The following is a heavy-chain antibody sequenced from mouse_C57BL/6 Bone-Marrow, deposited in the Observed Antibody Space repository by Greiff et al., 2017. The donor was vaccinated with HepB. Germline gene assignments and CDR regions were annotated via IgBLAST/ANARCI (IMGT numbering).Heavy chain of an antibody. CDR3: TRRDLGYYFDY. Sequence: EESGPGLVKPSQSLSLTCSVTGYSITSGYYWNWIRQFPGNKLEWMGYISYDGSNNYNPSLKNRISITRDTSKNQFFLKLNSVTTEDTATYYCTRRDLGYYFDYWGQGTTLTVSS. J-gene: IGHJ2*01. CDR1: GYSITSGYY. V-gene: IGHV3-6*01. D-gene: IGHD3-3*01. CDR2: ISYDGSN.